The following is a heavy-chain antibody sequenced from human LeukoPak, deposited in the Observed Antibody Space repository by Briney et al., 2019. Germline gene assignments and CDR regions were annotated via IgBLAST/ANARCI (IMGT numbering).Heavy chain of an antibody. Sequence: PGESLRLSCAASGFTFSSYAMSWVRQAPGKGLEWVSAISGSGGSTYYADSVKGRFTISRDNSKNTLYLQMNSLRAEDTAVYYCAKDLAVAGYAEYFQHWGQGTLVTVSS. J-gene: IGHJ1*01. CDR2: ISGSGGST. D-gene: IGHD6-19*01. CDR3: AKDLAVAGYAEYFQH. V-gene: IGHV3-23*01. CDR1: GFTFSSYA.